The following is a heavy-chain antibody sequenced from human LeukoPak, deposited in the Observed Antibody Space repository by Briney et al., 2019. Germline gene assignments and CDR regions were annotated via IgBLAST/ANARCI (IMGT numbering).Heavy chain of an antibody. CDR2: IYYTGAT. J-gene: IGHJ4*02. V-gene: IGHV4-59*01. CDR1: GGPICISY. CDR3: ARAGYSYGTGYYFDY. Sequence: SEPLPLPGTVSGGPICISYGLGLGLPPGRAWGGLGYIYYTGATYYNSSLKSRVTISLDTSKNQFSLKLSSVTAADAAVCYCARAGYSYGTGYYFDYWGQGALVTVSS. D-gene: IGHD5-18*01.